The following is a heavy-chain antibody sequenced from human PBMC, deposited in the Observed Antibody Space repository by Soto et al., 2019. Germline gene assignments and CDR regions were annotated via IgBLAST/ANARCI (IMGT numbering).Heavy chain of an antibody. CDR2: ISWDGGRT. J-gene: IGHJ4*02. Sequence: GGSLRLSCAASGFTFDDYAMHWVRQAPGKGLEWVSLISWDGGRTYYADSVKGRFTITRDNSKNSLYLQMNSLRAEDTALYYCAKDGGSSSWIAYYFDYWGQGTLVTVSS. V-gene: IGHV3-43D*03. CDR3: AKDGGSSSWIAYYFDY. CDR1: GFTFDDYA. D-gene: IGHD6-13*01.